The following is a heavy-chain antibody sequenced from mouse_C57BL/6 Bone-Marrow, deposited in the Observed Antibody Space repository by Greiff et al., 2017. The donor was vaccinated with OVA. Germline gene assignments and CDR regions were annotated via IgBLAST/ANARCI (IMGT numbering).Heavy chain of an antibody. CDR2: IDPSDSYT. CDR1: GYTFTSYW. J-gene: IGHJ1*03. CDR3: ARLGTTVVATNWYFDV. V-gene: IGHV1-69*01. Sequence: VQLQQPGAELVMPGASVKLSCKASGYTFTSYWMHWVKQRPGQGLEWIGEIDPSDSYTNYNQKFKGKSTLTVDKSSSTAYMQLGSLTSEDSSVYYSARLGTTVVATNWYFDVWGTGTTVTVSS. D-gene: IGHD1-1*01.